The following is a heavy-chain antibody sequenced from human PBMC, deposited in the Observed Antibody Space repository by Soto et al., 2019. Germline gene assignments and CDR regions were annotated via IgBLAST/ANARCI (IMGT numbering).Heavy chain of an antibody. V-gene: IGHV3-30*04. CDR1: GFTFSRYA. CDR3: ARSRSGAVAASFDL. Sequence: PWGSLRLSCAASGFTFSRYAIHRVRHAPAKGLEGVAVISRDETNNYYIASVKGRVTISRDNSRNTLYLQINSLRPADSAVYYCARSRSGAVAASFDLWGQGTLVTVSS. D-gene: IGHD3-10*01. CDR2: ISRDETNN. J-gene: IGHJ5*02.